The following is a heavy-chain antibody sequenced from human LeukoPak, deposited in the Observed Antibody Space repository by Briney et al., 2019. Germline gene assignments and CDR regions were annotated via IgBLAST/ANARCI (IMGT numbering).Heavy chain of an antibody. Sequence: GGSLRLSCAASGFTFSSYAMHWVRQAPGKGLEWVAVISYNGSNKYYADSVKGRFTISRDNSKNTLYLQMNSLRAEDTAVYYCAKSWPRVGSFDYWGQGTLVTVSS. CDR2: ISYNGSNK. J-gene: IGHJ4*02. CDR1: GFTFSSYA. D-gene: IGHD1-26*01. V-gene: IGHV3-30*18. CDR3: AKSWPRVGSFDY.